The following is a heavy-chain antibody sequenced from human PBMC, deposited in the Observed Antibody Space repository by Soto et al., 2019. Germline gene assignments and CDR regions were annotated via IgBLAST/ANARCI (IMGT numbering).Heavy chain of an antibody. V-gene: IGHV1-69*02. CDR1: GGTFSSYT. Sequence: SVKVSCKASGGTFSSYTISWVRQAPGQGLEWMGRIIPILGIANYAQKFQGRVTITADKSTSTAYMELSSLRSEDTAVYYCASGGHGYSYGNFDYWGQGTLVTVSS. CDR2: IIPILGIA. J-gene: IGHJ4*02. D-gene: IGHD5-18*01. CDR3: ASGGHGYSYGNFDY.